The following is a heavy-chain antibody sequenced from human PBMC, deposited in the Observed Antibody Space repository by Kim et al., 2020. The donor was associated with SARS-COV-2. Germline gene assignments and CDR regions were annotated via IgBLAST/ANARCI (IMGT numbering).Heavy chain of an antibody. J-gene: IGHJ4*02. D-gene: IGHD6-13*01. Sequence: QKFQGRVTMTRNTSVSTAYMELSSLRSEDTAVYYCARGLQYSSSWLPSDYWGQGTLVTVSS. V-gene: IGHV1-8*01. CDR3: ARGLQYSSSWLPSDY.